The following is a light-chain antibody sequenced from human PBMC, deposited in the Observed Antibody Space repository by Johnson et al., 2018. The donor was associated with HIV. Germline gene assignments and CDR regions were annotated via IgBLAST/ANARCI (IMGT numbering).Light chain of an antibody. J-gene: IGLJ1*01. V-gene: IGLV1-51*01. Sequence: QSVLTQAPSVSAAPGQKVTISCSGSSSNIGNNYVSWYQQLPGTAPKLLIYDNNKRPSGIPDRFSGSKSGTSATLGIPGLKTGDEADYYCGTWDSSLSASYVFGTGTKVTVL. CDR2: DNN. CDR1: SSNIGNNY. CDR3: GTWDSSLSASYV.